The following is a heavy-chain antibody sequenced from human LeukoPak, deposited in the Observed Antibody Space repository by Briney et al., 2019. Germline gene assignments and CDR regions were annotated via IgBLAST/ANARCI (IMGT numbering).Heavy chain of an antibody. Sequence: SETLSLTCSVSRGSTHTYNHFWGWLRQSPGKGLEWIGAISSGGNTDYNPSLKSRVTMSLDTSKTQFSLKVISVTAADTATYYCARDLSSAWFYYWGQGALVTVSS. D-gene: IGHD6-25*01. CDR2: ISSGGNT. CDR3: ARDLSSAWFYY. CDR1: RGSTHTYNHF. J-gene: IGHJ4*02. V-gene: IGHV4-39*07.